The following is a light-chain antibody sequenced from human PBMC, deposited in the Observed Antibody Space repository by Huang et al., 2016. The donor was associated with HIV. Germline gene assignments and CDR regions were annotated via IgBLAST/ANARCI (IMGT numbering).Light chain of an antibody. CDR3: QQRSNWPPEGT. V-gene: IGKV3-11*01. J-gene: IGKJ1*01. Sequence: EIVLTQSPATLSLSPWERATLSCRASQSISSYLAWYQQKPGQAPRLLIYDASNRATGVPARFSGSGSGTDFTLTISSLEPEDFAVYYCQQRSNWPPEGTFGQGTKVEIK. CDR1: QSISSY. CDR2: DAS.